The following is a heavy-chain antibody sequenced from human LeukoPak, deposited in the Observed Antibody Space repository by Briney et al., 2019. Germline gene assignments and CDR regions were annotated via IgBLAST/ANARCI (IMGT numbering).Heavy chain of an antibody. CDR3: SRGDDSYKQGNF. J-gene: IGHJ4*02. Sequence: SETLSLTCTVSDDPISTNSYYWTWIRQPPGKGLEWVVSLHYSGTPYYSPSLSSRISIFVDTSKRQFSLQVRSVTASDTAMYYCSRGDDSYKQGNFWGQGTLVTVSS. V-gene: IGHV4-39*01. D-gene: IGHD5-24*01. CDR1: DDPISTNSYY. CDR2: LHYSGTP.